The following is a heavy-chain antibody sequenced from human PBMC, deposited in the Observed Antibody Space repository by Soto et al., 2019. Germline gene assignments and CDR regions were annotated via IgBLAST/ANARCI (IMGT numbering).Heavy chain of an antibody. V-gene: IGHV2-70*01. Sequence: AGPTLVNPTPTLTLTCTFSGFSLRTSGMCVSWIREPPGKALEWLALIDCDDDKYYSTSLKTRLTISNDTSKNKVVLTMTNMDPVDTPTYYCARAIAARSFYYGMDVWGQGATVTVSS. CDR3: ARAIAARSFYYGMDV. CDR2: IDCDDDK. J-gene: IGHJ6*02. CDR1: GFSLRTSGMC. D-gene: IGHD6-6*01.